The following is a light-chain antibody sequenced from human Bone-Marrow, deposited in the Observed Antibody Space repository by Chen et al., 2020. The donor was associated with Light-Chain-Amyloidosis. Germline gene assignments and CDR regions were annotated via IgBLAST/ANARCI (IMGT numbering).Light chain of an antibody. J-gene: IGLJ2*01. Sequence: SYALTQPPSVSVSPGQTARLTCSGDDLPTKYAYWYQQKPGQSPLLVIHRDTERPSGISERFAGSSSGTPATLTISGVQAEDDADYHCQSADSSGTYEVIFGGGNKLTVL. CDR1: DLPTKY. V-gene: IGLV3-25*03. CDR3: QSADSSGTYEVI. CDR2: RDT.